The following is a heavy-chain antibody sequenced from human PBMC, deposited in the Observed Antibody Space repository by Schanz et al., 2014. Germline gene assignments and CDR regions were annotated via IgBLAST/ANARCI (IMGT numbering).Heavy chain of an antibody. CDR2: TYLGGNT. D-gene: IGHD6-6*01. J-gene: IGHJ4*02. CDR3: ARDQASTH. V-gene: IGHV3-66*01. Sequence: EVQLVESGGGLVQPGGSLRLSCAASGFSISDHTMRWDRQAPGKGLEPVSLTYLGGNTDYADSVKGRFTISRDDSKNTLHLQMNSLRSEDTAIYFCARDQASTHWGQGTPVTVSS. CDR1: GFSISDHT.